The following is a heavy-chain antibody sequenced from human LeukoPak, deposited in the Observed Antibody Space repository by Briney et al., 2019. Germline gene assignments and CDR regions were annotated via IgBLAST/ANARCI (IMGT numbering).Heavy chain of an antibody. CDR1: GYSLTTYW. Sequence: GESLKISCKGSGYSLTTYWIAWVRQMPGQGPEWMGIIYPGDSDIRYSPSFQGQVTISVDKSISTAYLQWSSLKASDTAMYYCARRAYSGYEFDYWGQGTLVTVSS. J-gene: IGHJ4*02. CDR3: ARRAYSGYEFDY. V-gene: IGHV5-51*01. CDR2: IYPGDSDI. D-gene: IGHD5-12*01.